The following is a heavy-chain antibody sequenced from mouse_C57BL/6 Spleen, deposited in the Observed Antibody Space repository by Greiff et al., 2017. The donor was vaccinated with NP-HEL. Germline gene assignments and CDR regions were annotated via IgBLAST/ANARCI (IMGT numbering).Heavy chain of an antibody. V-gene: IGHV1-82*01. CDR3: ARKSFAY. CDR2: IYPGDGDT. CDR1: GYAFSSSW. Sequence: VKLMESGPELVKPGASVKISCKASGYAFSSSWMNWVKQRPGKGLEWIGRIYPGDGDTNYNGKFKGKATLTADKSSSTAYMQLSSLTSEDSAVYFCARKSFAYWGQGTLVTVSA. J-gene: IGHJ3*01.